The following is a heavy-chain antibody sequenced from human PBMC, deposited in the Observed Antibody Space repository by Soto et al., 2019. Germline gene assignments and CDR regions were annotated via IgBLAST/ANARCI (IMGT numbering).Heavy chain of an antibody. CDR2: INLSGST. V-gene: IGHV4-34*01. CDR1: CGSFSGYY. CDR3: ARGGSLGYCSSTSCGSGYGMDV. Sequence: QVQLQQWGAGLLKPSETLSLTCAVYCGSFSGYYWSWIRQPPGKGLEWIGEINLSGSTNYNPSLNSRVTISVDTSKDQFTLKLSSVADADTAVYYCARGGSLGYCSSTSCGSGYGMDVWVQVTTVTVSS. J-gene: IGHJ6*02. D-gene: IGHD2-2*01.